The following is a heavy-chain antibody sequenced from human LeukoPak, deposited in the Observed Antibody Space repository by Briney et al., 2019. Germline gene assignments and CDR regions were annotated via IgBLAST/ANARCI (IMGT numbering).Heavy chain of an antibody. CDR3: ARDSLYYYDSSALDY. Sequence: ASVKVSCKASGGTFSSYAISWVRQAPGQGLEWMGRIIPILGIANYAQKFQGRVTITADKSTSTAYMELSSLRSEDTAVYYCARDSLYYYDSSALDYWGQGTLVTVSS. V-gene: IGHV1-69*04. J-gene: IGHJ4*02. D-gene: IGHD3-22*01. CDR1: GGTFSSYA. CDR2: IIPILGIA.